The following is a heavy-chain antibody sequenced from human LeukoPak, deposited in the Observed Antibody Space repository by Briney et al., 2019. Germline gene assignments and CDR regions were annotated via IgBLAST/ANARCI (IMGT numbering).Heavy chain of an antibody. CDR1: GFTFSSYG. CDR2: ISYDGSNK. V-gene: IGHV3-30*18. D-gene: IGHD3-22*01. Sequence: GSLRLSCAASGFTFSSYGMHWVRQAPGKGLEWVAVISYDGSNKYYADSVKGRFTISRDNSKNTLYLQMNSLRAEDTAVYYCAKEGYYDSSGRYAFDIWGQGTMVTVSS. J-gene: IGHJ3*02. CDR3: AKEGYYDSSGRYAFDI.